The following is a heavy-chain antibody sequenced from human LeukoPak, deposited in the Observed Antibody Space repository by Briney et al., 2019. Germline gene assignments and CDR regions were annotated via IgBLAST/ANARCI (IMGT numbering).Heavy chain of an antibody. V-gene: IGHV4-31*03. J-gene: IGHJ4*02. Sequence: SETLSLTCTVSGGSISSGGYYWSWIRQHPGKGLEWIGYIYYSGTTYYNPSLMSRLTISVDTSKNQFSLKLSSVTAADTAVYYCARGGYDSTGYSVYYFDCWGQGTLVTVSS. CDR2: IYYSGTT. CDR3: ARGGYDSTGYSVYYFDC. CDR1: GGSISSGGYY. D-gene: IGHD3-22*01.